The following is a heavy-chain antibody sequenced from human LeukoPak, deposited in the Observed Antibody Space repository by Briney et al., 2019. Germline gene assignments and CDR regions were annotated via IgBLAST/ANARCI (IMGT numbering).Heavy chain of an antibody. CDR2: IIPIFGTA. D-gene: IGHD3-3*01. Sequence: SVKVSCTASGGTFSSYAISWVRQAPGQGLEWMGGIIPIFGTANYAQKFQGRVTITADESTSTAYMELSSLRSEDTAVYYCARGRVLRFLEWLFSGMDVWGQGTTVTVSS. J-gene: IGHJ6*02. CDR1: GGTFSSYA. V-gene: IGHV1-69*13. CDR3: ARGRVLRFLEWLFSGMDV.